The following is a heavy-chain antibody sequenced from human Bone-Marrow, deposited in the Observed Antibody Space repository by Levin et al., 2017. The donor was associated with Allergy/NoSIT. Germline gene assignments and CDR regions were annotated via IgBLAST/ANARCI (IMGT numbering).Heavy chain of an antibody. CDR3: AKDREGDIVVVPAAKNWFDP. J-gene: IGHJ5*02. V-gene: IGHV3-30*18. D-gene: IGHD2-2*01. CDR2: ISYDGSNK. Sequence: GESLKISCAASGFTFSSYGMHWVRQAPGKGLEWVAVISYDGSNKYYADSVKGRFTISRDNSKNTLYLQMNSLRAEDTAVYYCAKDREGDIVVVPAAKNWFDPWGQGTLVTVSS. CDR1: GFTFSSYG.